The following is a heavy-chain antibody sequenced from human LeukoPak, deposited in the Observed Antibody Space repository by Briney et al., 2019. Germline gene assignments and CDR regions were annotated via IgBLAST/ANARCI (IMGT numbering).Heavy chain of an antibody. Sequence: GESLKISCKGSGYSFTNYWIGWVRQMPGKGLEWMGIIYPGDPDTRYGPSFQGQVTISADKSISTAYLQWSSLKASDTAMYYCARHPCGGDCYSALYYFDYWGQGTLVTVSS. CDR1: GYSFTNYW. CDR3: ARHPCGGDCYSALYYFDY. V-gene: IGHV5-51*01. CDR2: IYPGDPDT. D-gene: IGHD2-21*02. J-gene: IGHJ4*02.